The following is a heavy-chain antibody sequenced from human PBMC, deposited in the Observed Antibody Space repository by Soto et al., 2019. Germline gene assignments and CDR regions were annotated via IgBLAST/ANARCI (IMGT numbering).Heavy chain of an antibody. V-gene: IGHV3-49*03. CDR3: XXXXXXXXXFDM. CDR1: GFTFGDYA. CDR2: IRSKASGGTA. Sequence: EVQLVESGGDLVQPGRSLRLSCTTSGFTFGDYAVSWLRQAPGKGLEWVSFIRSKASGGTAEYAASVKGRFTISRDDSXXXXXXXXXXXXXXXXXXXXXXXXXXXXXXFDMWGQGTMVTVSS. J-gene: IGHJ3*02.